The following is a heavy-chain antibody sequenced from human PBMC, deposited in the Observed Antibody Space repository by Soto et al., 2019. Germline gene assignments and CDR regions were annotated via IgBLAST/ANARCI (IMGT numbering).Heavy chain of an antibody. J-gene: IGHJ5*02. Sequence: SETLSLTCAVYGASFSGFYWSWLRQPPGKGLEWIGEINHSGSTKYNPSLKSRVTISADTSKNQFSLKLSSVTAADTAVYYCARHRYCSGATCYHLDNWFDPWGQGTLVTVSS. CDR1: GASFSGFY. CDR3: ARHRYCSGATCYHLDNWFDP. V-gene: IGHV4-34*01. D-gene: IGHD2-15*01. CDR2: INHSGST.